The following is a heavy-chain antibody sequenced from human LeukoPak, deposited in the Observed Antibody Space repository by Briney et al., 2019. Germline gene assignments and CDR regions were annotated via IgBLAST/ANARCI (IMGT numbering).Heavy chain of an antibody. J-gene: IGHJ4*02. CDR1: GGSFSGYY. CDR3: ARGKMSYDFWSGYARGGFDY. Sequence: SQTLSLTCAVYGGSFSGYYWSWIRQPPGKGLEWIGEINHSGSTNYNPSLKSRVTISVDTSKNQFSLKLSSVTAADTAVYYCARGKMSYDFWSGYARGGFDYWGQGTLVTVSS. V-gene: IGHV4-34*01. D-gene: IGHD3-3*01. CDR2: INHSGST.